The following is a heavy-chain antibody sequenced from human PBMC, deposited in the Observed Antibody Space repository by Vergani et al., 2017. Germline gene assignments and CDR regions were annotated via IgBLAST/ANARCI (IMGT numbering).Heavy chain of an antibody. J-gene: IGHJ2*01. CDR3: ASGKYYSDSTSHFRGRYFDV. CDR2: IYNSGNG. Sequence: QMQLQESGPGLVKASETLSLTCTVSGDSIISRSYYWGWIRQPPGKGPEWIGSIYNSGNGDSSSSLKSRFTISADTSKNQFSLRLTSVTAADTAVYYCASGKYYSDSTSHFRGRYFDVWGRGTLVTVPS. V-gene: IGHV4-39*01. CDR1: GDSIISRSYY. D-gene: IGHD3-16*01.